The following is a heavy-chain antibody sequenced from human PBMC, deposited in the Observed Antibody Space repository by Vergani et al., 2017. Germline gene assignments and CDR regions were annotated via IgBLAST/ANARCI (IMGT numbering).Heavy chain of an antibody. V-gene: IGHV4-59*01. D-gene: IGHD4-17*01. CDR3: ARYPLRYYFDY. CDR1: GGSISSYY. J-gene: IGHJ4*02. Sequence: QVQLRQWGAGLVKPSETLSLTCTVSGGSISSYYWSWIRQPPGKGLEWIGYIYYSGSTNYNPSLKSRVTISVDTSKNQFSLKLSSVTAADTAVYYCARYPLRYYFDYWGQGTLVTVSS. CDR2: IYYSGST.